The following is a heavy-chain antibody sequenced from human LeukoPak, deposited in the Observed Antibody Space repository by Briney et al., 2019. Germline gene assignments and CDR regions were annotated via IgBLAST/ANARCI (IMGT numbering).Heavy chain of an antibody. Sequence: SQTLSLTCAISGDSVSSNSVTWNWIRQSPSRGLEWLGRTYYRSTWYKDYAVSVRGRITVNPDTSKNQFSLHLNSVTPEDTAVYYCARRLTQYDCFDPWGQGILVTASS. CDR1: GDSVSSNSVT. J-gene: IGHJ5*02. CDR3: ARRLTQYDCFDP. D-gene: IGHD2-2*01. CDR2: TYYRSTWYK. V-gene: IGHV6-1*01.